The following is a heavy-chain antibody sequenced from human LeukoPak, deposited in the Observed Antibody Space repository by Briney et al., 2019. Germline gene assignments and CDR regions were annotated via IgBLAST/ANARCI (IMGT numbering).Heavy chain of an antibody. J-gene: IGHJ4*02. CDR1: GFTFSSFA. CDR3: ARVGPPSVVTMTFEC. D-gene: IGHD2-2*01. Sequence: GGSLRLSCAASGFTFSSFAMSWVRQAPGKGLEWVSAISGSDSSTYSADSVKGRFTISRDDSKNTLYLQMNSLRAEDTAVYYCARVGPPSVVTMTFECWGQGTLVTVSS. CDR2: ISGSDSST. V-gene: IGHV3-23*01.